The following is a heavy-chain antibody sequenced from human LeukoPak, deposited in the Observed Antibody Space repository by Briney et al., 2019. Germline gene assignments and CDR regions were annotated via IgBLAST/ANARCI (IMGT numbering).Heavy chain of an antibody. CDR1: GGPISNFY. V-gene: IGHV4-59*03. Sequence: SETLSLTFTVSGGPISNFYCSWMRQSPGKGLEWIGYISNSGDSKYSPPLKGRVTMSVDTSKKQFSLKLSSVTAADTAVYYCAKSGGGDLRTGYYTGWFDPWGQGTLVTV. D-gene: IGHD3/OR15-3a*01. J-gene: IGHJ5*02. CDR3: AKSGGGDLRTGYYTGWFDP. CDR2: ISNSGDS.